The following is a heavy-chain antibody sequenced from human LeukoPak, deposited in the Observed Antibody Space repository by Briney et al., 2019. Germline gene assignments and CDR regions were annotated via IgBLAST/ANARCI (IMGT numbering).Heavy chain of an antibody. J-gene: IGHJ6*02. CDR3: ASGGPVGSTSAYYGLDV. CDR2: ISASNGNT. D-gene: IGHD3-16*01. V-gene: IGHV1-18*03. Sequence: ASVKVSCKTSGYTFTIYGISWVRQAPGQGLEWMGLISASNGNTKYAQQLQGRVTMTTDTSTSTAYMELRSLRSDDMAVYFCASGGPVGSTSAYYGLDVWGQGTTVTVSS. CDR1: GYTFTIYG.